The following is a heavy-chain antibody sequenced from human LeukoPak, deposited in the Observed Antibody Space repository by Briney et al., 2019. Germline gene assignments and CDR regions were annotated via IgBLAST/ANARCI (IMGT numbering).Heavy chain of an antibody. CDR2: ITSSSSTI. Sequence: GGSLRLSCAASGFTFSSYSMNWVRQAPGKGLEWVSYITSSSSTIYYADSVKGRFTISRDNAKSSLFLHMNSLRAEDTAIYYCVRDSYYAFDIWGQGTVVAVSS. CDR3: VRDSYYAFDI. CDR1: GFTFSSYS. J-gene: IGHJ3*02. V-gene: IGHV3-48*04. D-gene: IGHD2-8*01.